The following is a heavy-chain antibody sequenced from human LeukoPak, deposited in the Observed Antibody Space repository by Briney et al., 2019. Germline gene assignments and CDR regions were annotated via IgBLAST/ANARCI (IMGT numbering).Heavy chain of an antibody. CDR2: IAGGDDR. D-gene: IGHD5-24*01. Sequence: GGSLRLSCAASGFIFSPYAMSWVHQAPGKGLEWVAGIAGGDDRFYADSVEGRFSISRDNSKNTVDLQMNSLRVEDTAVYYCARETPRRGETRDGYRWGQGTLVTVSS. V-gene: IGHV3-23*01. CDR3: ARETPRRGETRDGYR. J-gene: IGHJ4*02. CDR1: GFIFSPYA.